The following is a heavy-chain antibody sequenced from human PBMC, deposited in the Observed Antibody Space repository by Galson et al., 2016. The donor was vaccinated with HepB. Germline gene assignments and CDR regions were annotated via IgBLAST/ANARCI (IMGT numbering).Heavy chain of an antibody. CDR2: IRSRSNYI. V-gene: IGHV3-21*01. J-gene: IGHJ3*02. CDR1: GFTFSSYS. Sequence: SLRLSCAASGFTFSSYSMNWVRQAPGKGLEWVSSIRSRSNYIYYADSVKGRFTISRDNAKNSLYLQMNSRRAEDTALYYCARDGELGGSYYGRDFDIWGQGTMVTVSS. CDR3: ARDGELGGSYYGRDFDI. D-gene: IGHD1-26*01.